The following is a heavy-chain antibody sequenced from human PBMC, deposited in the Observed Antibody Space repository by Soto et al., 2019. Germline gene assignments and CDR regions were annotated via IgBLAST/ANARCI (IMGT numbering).Heavy chain of an antibody. Sequence: PGGSLRLSCAASGFTFSDYYMSWIRQAPGKGLEWVAYISSSGSTIYYADSVKGRFTISRDNAKNSLYLQMNSLRAEDTAVYYCARDKENTAMVLNNKYYYASSGCTSGIFGYWGQGTLVTVSS. J-gene: IGHJ4*02. CDR2: ISSSGSTI. D-gene: IGHD3-22*01. CDR3: ARDKENTAMVLNNKYYYASSGCTSGIFGY. CDR1: GFTFSDYY. V-gene: IGHV3-11*01.